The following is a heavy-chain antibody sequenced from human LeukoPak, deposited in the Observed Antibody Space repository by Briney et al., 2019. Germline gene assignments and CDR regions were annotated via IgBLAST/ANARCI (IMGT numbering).Heavy chain of an antibody. D-gene: IGHD6-13*01. CDR2: FDPEDGET. CDR3: ATEPLIAAAGTIAGKYGMDV. J-gene: IGHJ6*02. V-gene: IGHV1-24*01. CDR1: GYTLTELS. Sequence: ASVNVSCKVSGYTLTELSMHWVRQAPGKGLEWMGGFDPEDGETIYAQKFQGRVTMTEDTSTDTAYMELSSLRSEDTAVYYCATEPLIAAAGTIAGKYGMDVWGQGTTVTVSS.